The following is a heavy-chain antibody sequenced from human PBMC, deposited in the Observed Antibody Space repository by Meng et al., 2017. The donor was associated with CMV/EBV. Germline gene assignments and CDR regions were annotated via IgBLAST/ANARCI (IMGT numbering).Heavy chain of an antibody. CDR3: ATRSISYRAEYYLQ. D-gene: IGHD3-10*01. J-gene: IGHJ1*01. Sequence: GSLRLSCAASGFTFSSYAMSWVRQAPGKGLEWIGEINNSGGTYYNPSLETRVAISIDTSKKQFSLKLNSVTAADSAVYYCATRSISYRAEYYLQWGQGTLVTVSS. V-gene: IGHV4-34*08. CDR2: INNSGGT. CDR1: GFTFSSYA.